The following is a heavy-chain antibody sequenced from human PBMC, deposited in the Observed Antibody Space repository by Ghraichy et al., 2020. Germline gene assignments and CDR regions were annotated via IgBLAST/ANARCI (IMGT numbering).Heavy chain of an antibody. D-gene: IGHD5-24*01. Sequence: GESLNISCAASGFTFSSYWMYWVRQAPGKGLVWVSRINSYGISTNYADSVKGRFTISRDNAKSTLYLQMNSLSAEDTAVYYCVRVQRWANENDYWGQGALVTVSS. CDR3: VRVQRWANENDY. CDR2: INSYGIST. V-gene: IGHV3-74*01. CDR1: GFTFSSYW. J-gene: IGHJ4*02.